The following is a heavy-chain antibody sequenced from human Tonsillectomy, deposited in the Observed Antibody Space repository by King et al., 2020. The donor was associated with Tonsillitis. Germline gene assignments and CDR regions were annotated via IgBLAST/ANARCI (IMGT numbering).Heavy chain of an antibody. CDR2: IAANGNNK. Sequence: VQLVESGGGVVQPGRSLRVSCTASGFTFSSYAMHWVRQAPGKGLEWMAVIAANGNNKYYADSVRGRFTISRDNSKNTLFLQMNSLTNEETAVYYCASLEAGTPGYIDYWGQGTLVTVSS. J-gene: IGHJ4*02. CDR1: GFTFSSYA. V-gene: IGHV3-30-3*01. CDR3: ASLEAGTPGYIDY. D-gene: IGHD1-1*01.